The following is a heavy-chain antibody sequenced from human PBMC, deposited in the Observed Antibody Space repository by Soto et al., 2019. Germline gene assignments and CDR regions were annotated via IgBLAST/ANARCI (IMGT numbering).Heavy chain of an antibody. CDR1: GYIFVNYG. V-gene: IGHV1-18*01. CDR2: ISPYTGNT. D-gene: IGHD3-16*01. J-gene: IGHJ6*02. CDR3: VMVDNYVTPTPQDV. Sequence: QVQLVQSGDEVKKPGASVKVSCKASGYIFVNYGIAWVRQAPGQGLEWMGWISPYTGNTTSPTKIQGRLTMXTXTXXSTAYMDLGSLTSDDTAVYYCVMVDNYVTPTPQDVWGQGTTVTVSS.